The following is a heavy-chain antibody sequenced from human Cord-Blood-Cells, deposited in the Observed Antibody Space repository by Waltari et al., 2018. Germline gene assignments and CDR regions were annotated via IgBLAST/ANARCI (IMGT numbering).Heavy chain of an antibody. J-gene: IGHJ5*02. CDR1: GFTFSSYS. CDR3: ARRRLTGNWFDP. CDR2: ISSSSSYI. V-gene: IGHV3-21*01. Sequence: EVQLVESGGGLVKPGGSLRLSCAASGFTFSSYSMNWVRQAPGKGLEWVSSISSSSSYIYYADSVKGRFTISRDNAKNSLYLQMNSLRAEDTAVYYCARRRLTGNWFDPWGQGTLVTVSS. D-gene: IGHD7-27*01.